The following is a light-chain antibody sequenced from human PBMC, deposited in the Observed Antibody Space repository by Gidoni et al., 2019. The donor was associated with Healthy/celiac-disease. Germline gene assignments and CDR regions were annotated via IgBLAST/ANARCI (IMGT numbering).Light chain of an antibody. J-gene: IGKJ3*01. Sequence: EFVLTHSPGTLSLSPGERATLPCRASQSVSSSYLAWYQQKPGQAPRLLIYGAASRATGIPDRFSGSGSGTDFTLTISRLEPEDFAVYYCQQYGSSHLFTFGPGTKVDIK. CDR3: QQYGSSHLFT. CDR1: QSVSSSY. CDR2: GAA. V-gene: IGKV3-20*01.